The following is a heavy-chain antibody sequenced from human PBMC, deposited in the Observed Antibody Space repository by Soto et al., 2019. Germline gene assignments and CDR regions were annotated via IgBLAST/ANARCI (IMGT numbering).Heavy chain of an antibody. V-gene: IGHV4-34*01. CDR2: INHSGST. CDR1: GGSFSGYY. CDR3: ARARTYYGSGSRNWFDP. Sequence: QVQLQQWGAGLLKPSETLSLTCAVYGGSFSGYYWSWIRQPPGKGLEWIGEINHSGSTNYNPSLKSRVTISVDTSKNQFSLKLSSMTAADTAVYYCARARTYYGSGSRNWFDPWGQGTLVTVSS. D-gene: IGHD3-10*01. J-gene: IGHJ5*02.